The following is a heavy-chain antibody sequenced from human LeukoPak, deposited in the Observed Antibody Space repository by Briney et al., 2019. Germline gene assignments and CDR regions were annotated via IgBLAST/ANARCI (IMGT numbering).Heavy chain of an antibody. CDR3: AREVWLGGIIGTTGWFDP. J-gene: IGHJ5*02. D-gene: IGHD1-7*01. CDR1: GYTLTELS. V-gene: IGHV1-24*01. CDR2: FDPEDGET. Sequence: ASVKVSCKVSGYTLTELSMHWVRQAPGKGLEWMGGFDPEDGETIYAQKFQGRVTMTEDTSTDTAYMELRSLRFDDTAVYYCAREVWLGGIIGTTGWFDPWGQGTLVTVSS.